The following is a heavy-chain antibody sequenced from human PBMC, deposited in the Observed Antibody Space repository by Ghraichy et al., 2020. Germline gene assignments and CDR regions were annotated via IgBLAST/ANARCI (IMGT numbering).Heavy chain of an antibody. CDR1: GDSVSSNSAA. CDR2: TYYRSKWYN. J-gene: IGHJ4*02. D-gene: IGHD6-19*01. V-gene: IGHV6-1*01. Sequence: SQTLSLTCAISGDSVSSNSAAWNWIRQSPSRGLEWLGRTYYRSKWYNDYAISVKSRIIINPDTSKNQFSLQLNSVTAEDTAIYYCARELTGYTSSNFDYWGQGTLVTVSS. CDR3: ARELTGYTSSNFDY.